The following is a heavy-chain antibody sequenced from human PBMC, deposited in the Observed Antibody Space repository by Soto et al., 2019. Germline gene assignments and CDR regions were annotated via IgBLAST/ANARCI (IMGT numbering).Heavy chain of an antibody. D-gene: IGHD3-22*01. CDR3: ARAPHYYDSSGYAFDI. V-gene: IGHV5-51*01. Sequence: GESLKISCKGSGYSFTSYWIGWVRQMPGKGLEGMGIIYPGDSDTRYSPSFQGQVTISADKSISTAYLQWSSLKASDTAMYYCARAPHYYDSSGYAFDIWGQGTMVTVSS. CDR1: GYSFTSYW. CDR2: IYPGDSDT. J-gene: IGHJ3*02.